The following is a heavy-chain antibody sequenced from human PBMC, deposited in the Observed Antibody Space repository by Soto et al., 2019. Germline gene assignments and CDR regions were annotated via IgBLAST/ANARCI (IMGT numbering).Heavy chain of an antibody. V-gene: IGHV3-30*18. CDR2: ISYDGSNK. CDR1: GFTFSSYG. D-gene: IGHD5-18*01. J-gene: IGHJ6*02. CDR3: AKVGGRGYSYGLAGRYKVYYGMDV. Sequence: PGGSLRLSCAASGFTFSSYGMHWVRQAPGKGLEWVAVISYDGSNKYYADSVKGRFTISRDNSKNTLYLQMNSLRAEDTAVYYCAKVGGRGYSYGLAGRYKVYYGMDVWGQGTTVTVSS.